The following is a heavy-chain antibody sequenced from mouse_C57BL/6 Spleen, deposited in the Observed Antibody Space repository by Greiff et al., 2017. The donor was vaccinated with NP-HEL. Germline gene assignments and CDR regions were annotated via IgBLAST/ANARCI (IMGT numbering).Heavy chain of an antibody. CDR2: IYPGDGDT. D-gene: IGHD2-9*01. Sequence: VQLQQSGPELVKPGASVKISCKASGYAFSSSWMNWVKQRPGKGLEWIGRIYPGDGDTNYNGKFKGKATLTADKSSSTAYMQLSSLTSEDSAVYFCARTYYGYDDAMDYGGQGTSVTVAS. V-gene: IGHV1-82*01. J-gene: IGHJ4*01. CDR1: GYAFSSSW. CDR3: ARTYYGYDDAMDY.